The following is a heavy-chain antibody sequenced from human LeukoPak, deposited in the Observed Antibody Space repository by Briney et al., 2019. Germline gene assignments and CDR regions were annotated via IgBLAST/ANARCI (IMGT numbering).Heavy chain of an antibody. CDR2: IYYSGST. V-gene: IGHV4-39*01. D-gene: IGHD1-1*01. CDR3: ASLAGTTAGY. J-gene: IGHJ4*02. CDR1: GGSISSSSYY. Sequence: SETLSLTCTVSGGSISSSSYYWGWIRQPPGKGLEWIGSIYYSGSTYYNPSLKSRVTISVDTSKNQFSLKLSSVTAADTAVYYCASLAGTTAGYWGQGTLVTVSS.